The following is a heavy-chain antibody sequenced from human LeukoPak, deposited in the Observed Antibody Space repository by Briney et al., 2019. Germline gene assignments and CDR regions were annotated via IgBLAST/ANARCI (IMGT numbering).Heavy chain of an antibody. CDR1: GFTFDDYA. CDR2: ISWNSGSI. V-gene: IGHV3-9*01. D-gene: IGHD6-13*01. Sequence: GGSLRLSCAASGFTFDDYAMHWVRQAPGKGLEWVSGISWNSGSIGYADSVKGRFTISRDNAKNSLYLQMNSLRAEDTALYYCAKEGQQLVLWSWFDPWGQGTLVTVSS. CDR3: AKEGQQLVLWSWFDP. J-gene: IGHJ5*02.